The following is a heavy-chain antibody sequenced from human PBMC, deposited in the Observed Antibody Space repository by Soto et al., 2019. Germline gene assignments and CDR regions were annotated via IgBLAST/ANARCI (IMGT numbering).Heavy chain of an antibody. V-gene: IGHV4-31*03. CDR1: GDSISRGAYY. CDR3: AREVGATSGDY. CDR2: ISNSGST. J-gene: IGHJ4*02. Sequence: ASETLSLTCTVSGDSISRGAYYWTWIRQHPVKGLEWIGYISNSGSTNYNPSLKSRVTISVDTSKNQFSLKLSSVTAADTAVYYCAREVGATSGDYWGQGTRVTVSS. D-gene: IGHD1-26*01.